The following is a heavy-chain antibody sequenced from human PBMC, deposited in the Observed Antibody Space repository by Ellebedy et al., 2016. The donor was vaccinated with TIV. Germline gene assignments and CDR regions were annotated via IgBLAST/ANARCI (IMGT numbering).Heavy chain of an antibody. D-gene: IGHD1-26*01. V-gene: IGHV3-48*01. CDR3: ATQWELYD. CDR2: ISISNNI. Sequence: PGGSLRLSCAASGFTFNSYSMNWVRQSPGKGLEWVSYISISNNIYYAGSVKGRFTISRDNAKNSLYLQMNSLRVEDTGVYYCATQWELYDWGQGTTVTVSS. CDR1: GFTFNSYS. J-gene: IGHJ4*02.